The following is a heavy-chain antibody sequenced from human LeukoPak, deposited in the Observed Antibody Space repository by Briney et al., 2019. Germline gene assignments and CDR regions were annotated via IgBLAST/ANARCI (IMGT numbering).Heavy chain of an antibody. J-gene: IGHJ4*02. V-gene: IGHV4-59*01. D-gene: IGHD5-12*01. Sequence: SETLSLTCTVSNDSINNYYWSWIRRPPGKGLEWIGYIYYSGNTNYNPSLKSRVTISLDTSKNQFSLKLSSVTAADTAVYYCARKYNGYGGWIDYWAQGTLVTVSS. CDR3: ARKYNGYGGWIDY. CDR2: IYYSGNT. CDR1: NDSINNYY.